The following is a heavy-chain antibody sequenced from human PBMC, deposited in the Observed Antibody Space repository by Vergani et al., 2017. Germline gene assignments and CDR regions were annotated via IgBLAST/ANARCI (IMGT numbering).Heavy chain of an antibody. D-gene: IGHD2-2*01. J-gene: IGHJ6*03. CDR3: ARTYCRSNSCCDHVYMDV. Sequence: QVQLVVSGGGAVPPGRSLRLSCAASGFIFCSYGMHWVRQAPGKGLDWVAIIWYDGSNKYYADSVKGRFTISRDDSKNTLYLQMNSMRAEVTAVYYCARTYCRSNSCCDHVYMDVWGKGTTITVSS. CDR1: GFIFCSYG. V-gene: IGHV3-33*01. CDR2: IWYDGSNK.